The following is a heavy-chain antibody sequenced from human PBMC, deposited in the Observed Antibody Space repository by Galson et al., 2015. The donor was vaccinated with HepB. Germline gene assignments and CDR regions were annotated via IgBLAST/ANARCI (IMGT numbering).Heavy chain of an antibody. J-gene: IGHJ3*01. CDR1: GFSFSNYV. CDR2: ISGSGGNT. V-gene: IGHV3-23*01. Sequence: SLRLSCAASGFSFSNYVMSWVRQAPGKGLEWVSGISGSGGNTYYADSVKGRFTISRDNSKNTLYLQMTSLRDEDTAVYYCAKDSLRDYFGSGTLWAFDVWGQGTMVTVSS. D-gene: IGHD3-10*01. CDR3: AKDSLRDYFGSGTLWAFDV.